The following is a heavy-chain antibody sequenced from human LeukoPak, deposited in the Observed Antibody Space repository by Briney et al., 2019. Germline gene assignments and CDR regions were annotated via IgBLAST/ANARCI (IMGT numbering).Heavy chain of an antibody. D-gene: IGHD2-21*01. CDR1: GGSFSGYY. Sequence: SETLSLTCAVYGGSFSGYYWSWIRQPPGKGLEWIGEINHSGSTNYNPSLKSRLSVSLDKSRNQFSLKLSFVTAADTAVYYCVRTPRDWGQGILVTVSS. J-gene: IGHJ4*02. CDR2: INHSGST. CDR3: VRTPRD. V-gene: IGHV4-34*01.